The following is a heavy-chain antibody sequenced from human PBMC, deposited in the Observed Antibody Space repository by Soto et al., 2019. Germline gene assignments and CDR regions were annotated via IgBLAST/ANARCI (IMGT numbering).Heavy chain of an antibody. D-gene: IGHD3-10*01. CDR1: GFTFSSYG. V-gene: IGHV3-33*01. CDR3: ARGGDGNNAFDI. Sequence: QVQLVESGGGGVQPGRSLRLSCAASGFTFSSYGMHWVRQAPGKGLEWVAVIWYDGSNKYYADSVKGRFTISRDNSKKTLYLHMKSLRAEDTAVYYCARGGDGNNAFDIWGQGTMVVVSS. CDR2: IWYDGSNK. J-gene: IGHJ3*02.